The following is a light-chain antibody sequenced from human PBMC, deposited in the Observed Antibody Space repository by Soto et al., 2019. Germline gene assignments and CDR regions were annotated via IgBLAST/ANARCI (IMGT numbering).Light chain of an antibody. CDR1: QSVRSSY. V-gene: IGKV3-15*01. CDR2: DAS. CDR3: HQYNTWPLT. Sequence: EIVLTQFPGTLSLSPGERATLSCRASQSVRSSYLAWYQQKPGQAPRLLISDASTRATSIPARFNGSGSGTEFTLAISSLQSEDFAIYYCHQYNTWPLTFGGGTKVDIK. J-gene: IGKJ4*01.